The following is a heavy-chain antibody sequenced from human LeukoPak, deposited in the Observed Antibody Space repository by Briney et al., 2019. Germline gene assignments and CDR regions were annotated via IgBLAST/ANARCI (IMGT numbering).Heavy chain of an antibody. CDR1: GGSINNYY. V-gene: IGHV4-4*07. J-gene: IGHJ4*02. CDR3: ARHLPYYYGSGSYREPLDY. CDR2: IYTSGST. Sequence: PSETLSLTCIVSGGSINNYYWNWIRQPAGQGLEWIGRIYTSGSTNYNPSLKSRVTMSVDTSKNQFSLNLNSVTAADTAVYHCARHLPYYYGSGSYREPLDYWGQGTLVTVSS. D-gene: IGHD3-10*01.